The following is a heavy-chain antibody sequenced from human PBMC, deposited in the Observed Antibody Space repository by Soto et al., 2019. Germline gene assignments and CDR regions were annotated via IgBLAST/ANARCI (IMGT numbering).Heavy chain of an antibody. CDR1: GGSISPYY. CDR3: AFYIGGYYDSSRYAF. J-gene: IGHJ4*02. D-gene: IGHD3-22*01. Sequence: PSETLSLTCTVSGGSISPYYWSWIRQPPGRGLEWIGYIYYSGSTNYNPSLKSRVTISVDTSKNQFSLKLSSVTAADTAVYYCAFYIGGYYDSSRYAFWGQGSLVPVSS. V-gene: IGHV4-59*01. CDR2: IYYSGST.